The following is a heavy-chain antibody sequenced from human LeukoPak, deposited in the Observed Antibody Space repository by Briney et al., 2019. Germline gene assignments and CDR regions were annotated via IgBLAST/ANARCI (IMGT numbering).Heavy chain of an antibody. CDR1: GFTLSDSA. CDR2: ISSSSSYI. D-gene: IGHD3-10*01. V-gene: IGHV3-21*01. Sequence: GGSLRLSCAASGFTLSDSAIHWVRQASGKGLEWVSSISSSSSYIYYADPVKGRFTISRDNAKNSLYLQMNSLRAEDTAVYYCARDSDPYYYGSGSYSNAGDWGQGTLVTVSS. J-gene: IGHJ4*02. CDR3: ARDSDPYYYGSGSYSNAGD.